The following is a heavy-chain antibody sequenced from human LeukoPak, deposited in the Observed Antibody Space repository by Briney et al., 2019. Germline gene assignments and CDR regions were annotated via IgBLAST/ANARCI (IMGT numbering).Heavy chain of an antibody. CDR1: GFTFSDSW. CDR2: MNQDGSEK. CDR3: ATYTHWVAGDV. Sequence: GGSLRLSCAASGFTFSDSWMSWVRQAPGKGLEWVANMNQDGSEKDYVDSVKGRFTISRDNARNSLYLQMGSLRAEDTAVYYCATYTHWVAGDVWGQGATVTVSS. D-gene: IGHD3-16*01. J-gene: IGHJ6*02. V-gene: IGHV3-7*01.